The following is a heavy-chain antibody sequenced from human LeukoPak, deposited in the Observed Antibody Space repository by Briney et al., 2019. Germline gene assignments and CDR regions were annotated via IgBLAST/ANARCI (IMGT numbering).Heavy chain of an antibody. CDR2: IYHSGST. Sequence: SETLSLTCAVSGVSISSSNWWSWVRQPPGKGLEWIGEIYHSGSTNYNPSLKSRVTISVDKSKNQFSLKLSSVTAADTAVYYCARDWSTSGWYIDSLYWYFDLWGRGTLVTVSS. D-gene: IGHD6-19*01. J-gene: IGHJ2*01. CDR1: GVSISSSNW. CDR3: ARDWSTSGWYIDSLYWYFDL. V-gene: IGHV4-4*02.